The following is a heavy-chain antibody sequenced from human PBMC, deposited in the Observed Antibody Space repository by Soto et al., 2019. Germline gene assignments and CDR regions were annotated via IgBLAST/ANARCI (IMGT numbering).Heavy chain of an antibody. V-gene: IGHV4-4*02. J-gene: IGHJ5*02. CDR2: IYHSGST. Sequence: QVQLQESGPGLVNPSGTLSLNCAVYGDSISGSNWWSWVRPPPGKGLEWIGEIYHSGSTNYNQSLKGRVTIAVNKSNKKFSLTVRSVTAADTAVYYCARAKLNWFDPWGHGTLVTVAS. CDR3: ARAKLNWFDP. CDR1: GDSISGSNW. D-gene: IGHD1-1*01.